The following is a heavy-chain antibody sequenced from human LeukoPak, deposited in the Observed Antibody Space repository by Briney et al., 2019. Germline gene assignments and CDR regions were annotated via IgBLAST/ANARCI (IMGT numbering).Heavy chain of an antibody. CDR2: IYASGST. CDR3: ARDLDNNSRPGWFDP. Sequence: SETLSLTCTVFGGSISSGKEYWSWIRQPAGKGLEWIGRIYASGSTNYSPSLKSRLTISVDTSKNQFSLKLTSVTAADTAVYYCARDLDNNSRPGWFDPWGQGTLVTVSS. CDR1: GGSISSGKEY. J-gene: IGHJ5*02. V-gene: IGHV4-61*02. D-gene: IGHD1/OR15-1a*01.